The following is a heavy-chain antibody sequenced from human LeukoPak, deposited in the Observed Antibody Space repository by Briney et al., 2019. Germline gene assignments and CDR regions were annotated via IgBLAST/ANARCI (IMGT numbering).Heavy chain of an antibody. CDR2: ISAYNGNT. CDR3: ARDRVTYDYVWGSYRFGYFDY. Sequence: ASVKVPCKASGYTFTSYGISWVRQAPGQGLEWMGWISAYNGNTNYAQKLQGRVTMTTDTSTSTAYMELRSLRSDDTAVYYCARDRVTYDYVWGSYRFGYFDYWGQGTLVTVSS. CDR1: GYTFTSYG. D-gene: IGHD3-16*02. V-gene: IGHV1-18*01. J-gene: IGHJ4*02.